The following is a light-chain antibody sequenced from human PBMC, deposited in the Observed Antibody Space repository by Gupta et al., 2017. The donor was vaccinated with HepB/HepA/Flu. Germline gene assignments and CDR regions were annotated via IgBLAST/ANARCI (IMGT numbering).Light chain of an antibody. CDR1: SSDVGTYNF. V-gene: IGLV2-14*03. CDR3: GSHTSRSTYV. Sequence: QFPMTQHASVSGATGQAITISCPGTSSDVGTYNFFSWYQQNQGKVPKLIMYDVSDRPSGVSNRCSGSKSGNTASLTIAGLQAEDEADYYCGSHTSRSTYVFGSGTKVTVL. CDR2: DVS. J-gene: IGLJ1*01.